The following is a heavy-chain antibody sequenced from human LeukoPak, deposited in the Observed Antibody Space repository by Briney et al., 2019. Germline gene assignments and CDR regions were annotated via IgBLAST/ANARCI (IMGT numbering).Heavy chain of an antibody. CDR3: ARDFAREFTIDY. V-gene: IGHV3-48*01. CDR2: ISSSSNII. CDR1: GFTFSNYN. D-gene: IGHD3-10*01. Sequence: LAGGSLRLSCAASGFTFSNYNMNWVRQPPGKGLQWVSYISSSSNIIYYADSVKGRFTISRDNAKNSLFLQMNSLRAEDTAAYYCARDFAREFTIDYWGQGTLVTVSS. J-gene: IGHJ4*02.